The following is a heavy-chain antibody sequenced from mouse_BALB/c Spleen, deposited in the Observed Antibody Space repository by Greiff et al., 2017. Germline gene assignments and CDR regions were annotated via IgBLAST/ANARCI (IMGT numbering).Heavy chain of an antibody. J-gene: IGHJ2*01. CDR3: ARRSAALDN. V-gene: IGHV1-7*01. Sequence: VQLQQSGAELAKPGASVKMSCKASGYTFTSYWMHWVKQRPGQGLEWIGYINPSTGYTEYNQKFKDKATLPADKSSSTAYMQLSSLTSEDSAVYYSARRSAALDNRGEGTTLTGSS. CDR1: GYTFTSYW. CDR2: INPSTGYT. D-gene: IGHD1-3*01.